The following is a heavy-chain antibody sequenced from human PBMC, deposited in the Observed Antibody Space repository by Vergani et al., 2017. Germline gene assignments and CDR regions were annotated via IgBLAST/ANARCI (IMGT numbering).Heavy chain of an antibody. Sequence: QVQLVQSGSEVKKPGASMKVSCKAPGYISTDYYIHWVRQAPGQGPEWMGWIDTKSGDTSYAQQFQGRVTMTRVPSLRSAYMDLGRLTSDDSAVYYCVRRTDGCRGAVCYSSPVYMDVWGEGTTVTVSS. CDR1: GYISTDYY. CDR3: VRRTDGCRGAVCYSSPVYMDV. D-gene: IGHD2-21*01. V-gene: IGHV1-2*02. J-gene: IGHJ6*03. CDR2: IDTKSGDT.